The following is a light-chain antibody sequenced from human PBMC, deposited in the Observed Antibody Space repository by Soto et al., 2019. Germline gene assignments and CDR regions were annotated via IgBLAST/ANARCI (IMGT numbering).Light chain of an antibody. CDR3: TSYTITSTHVL. Sequence: HSALTQPASVSGSPGQSITISCTGTNSDVGDYNYVSWYQQHPGKAPKLMIYDVTNRPSGVSNRFSGSKSGNTASLTISGLQAEDEADYYCTSYTITSTHVLFGGGTKVTVL. J-gene: IGLJ2*01. CDR1: NSDVGDYNY. CDR2: DVT. V-gene: IGLV2-14*01.